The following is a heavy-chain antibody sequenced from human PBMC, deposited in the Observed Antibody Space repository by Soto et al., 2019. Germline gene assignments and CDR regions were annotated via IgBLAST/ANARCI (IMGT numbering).Heavy chain of an antibody. CDR2: IIPIFRST. V-gene: IGHV1-69*06. Sequence: QVQLVQSGAEVKKPGSSVKVSCKASGGTFNSYALTWVRQAPGHGLEWMGGIIPIFRSTNYAQKFQGRVTMTAHRSTGNAYMELSSLRSDDAAVSYCAIVLHPPYGGGWPSLYWDFDLWGRGTLVTVSS. CDR3: AIVLHPPYGGGWPSLYWDFDL. J-gene: IGHJ2*01. CDR1: GGTFNSYA. D-gene: IGHD2-15*01.